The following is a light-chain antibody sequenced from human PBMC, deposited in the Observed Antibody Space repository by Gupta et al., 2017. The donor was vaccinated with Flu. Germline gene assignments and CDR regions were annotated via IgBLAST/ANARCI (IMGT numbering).Light chain of an antibody. CDR1: ILAKKY. CDR3: YSSADNNLL. CDR2: KDN. V-gene: IGLV3-27*01. Sequence: SPGQTATITCSGDILAKKYARWFQQKPGQAPVLMIYKDNERPSGIPERFSGSSSGTTAALTISGAQVEDEADYYCYSSADNNLLFGGGTKLTVL. J-gene: IGLJ2*01.